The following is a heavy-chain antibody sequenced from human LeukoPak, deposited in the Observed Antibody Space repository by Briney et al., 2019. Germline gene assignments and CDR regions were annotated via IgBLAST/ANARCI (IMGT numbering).Heavy chain of an antibody. J-gene: IGHJ4*02. CDR2: IKQDGSEK. CDR1: GFTFSSYW. Sequence: GGSLRLSCAASGFTFSSYWMSWVRQAPGKGLEWVANIKQDGSEKYYVDSVKGRFTVSRDNAKNSLYLQMSSLRAEDTAVYYCARGRGYGGYVGWGQGTLVTVSS. V-gene: IGHV3-7*01. D-gene: IGHD5-12*01. CDR3: ARGRGYGGYVG.